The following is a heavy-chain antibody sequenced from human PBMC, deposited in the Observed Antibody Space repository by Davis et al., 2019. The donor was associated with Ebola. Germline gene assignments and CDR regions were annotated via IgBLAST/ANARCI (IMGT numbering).Heavy chain of an antibody. CDR2: IYYSGST. CDR3: ARDRGAVAGTRYYYYYGMDV. J-gene: IGHJ6*02. V-gene: IGHV4-59*01. CDR1: GGSISSYY. D-gene: IGHD6-19*01. Sequence: SETLSLTCTVSGGSISSYYWSWIRQPPGKGLEWIGYIYYSGSTNYNPSLKSRVTISVDTSKNQFSLKLSSVTAADTAVYYCARDRGAVAGTRYYYYYGMDVWGQGTTVTVSS.